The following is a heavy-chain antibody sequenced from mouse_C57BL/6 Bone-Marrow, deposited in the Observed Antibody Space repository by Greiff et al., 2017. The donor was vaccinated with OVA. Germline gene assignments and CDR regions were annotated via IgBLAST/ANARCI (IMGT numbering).Heavy chain of an antibody. CDR3: ARHETVAY. J-gene: IGHJ3*01. V-gene: IGHV5-6*01. CDR1: GFTFSSYG. D-gene: IGHD3-2*01. CDR2: ISSGGSYT. Sequence: DVHLVESGGDLVKPGGSLKLSCAASGFTFSSYGMSWVRQTPDKRLEWVATISSGGSYTYYPDSVKGRFTISRDNAKNTLYLQMSSLKSEDTAMYYCARHETVAYWGQGTLVTVSA.